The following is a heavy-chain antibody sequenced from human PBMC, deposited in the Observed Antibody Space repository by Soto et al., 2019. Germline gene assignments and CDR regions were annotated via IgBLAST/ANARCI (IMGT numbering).Heavy chain of an antibody. CDR2: ILYTGTT. Sequence: QLQLHESGPGLVKSSETLSLTCTVSGGSISKSNYFWGWIRQAPGKGLEWIASILYTGTTSYNSSLKSRVAISVDTSKNQSSLKLNSVTAADTAVYYCARLGWGNGDSDYWGQGTLVTVSS. V-gene: IGHV4-39*01. D-gene: IGHD2-21*01. CDR3: ARLGWGNGDSDY. CDR1: GGSISKSNYF. J-gene: IGHJ4*02.